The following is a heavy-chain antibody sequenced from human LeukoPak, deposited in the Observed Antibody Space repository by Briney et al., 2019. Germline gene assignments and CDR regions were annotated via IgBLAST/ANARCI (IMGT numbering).Heavy chain of an antibody. D-gene: IGHD3-9*01. Sequence: PGGSLRLSCAASGLTFSSYAMSWVRQAPGKGLEWVSLISGSGVSTYYADSVKGRFTISRDNSKNTLYLQMNSLRAEDTAIYYCAKDRGFDISYNWFEPWGQGTLVTVSS. J-gene: IGHJ5*02. CDR1: GLTFSSYA. CDR3: AKDRGFDISYNWFEP. V-gene: IGHV3-23*01. CDR2: ISGSGVST.